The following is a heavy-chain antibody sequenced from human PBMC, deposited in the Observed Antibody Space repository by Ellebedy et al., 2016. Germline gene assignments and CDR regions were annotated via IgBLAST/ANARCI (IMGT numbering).Heavy chain of an antibody. Sequence: GESLKISCEASGFTFSTYPMSWVRQAPGKGLEWVSTTSAFGDRTHYADSVKGRFTMSRDNSKNTLYLQMNSLRAEDTAVYYCAKDLRSGQQLGLVPDYWGQGTLVTVSS. V-gene: IGHV3-23*01. D-gene: IGHD6-13*01. CDR3: AKDLRSGQQLGLVPDY. CDR1: GFTFSTYP. CDR2: TSAFGDRT. J-gene: IGHJ4*02.